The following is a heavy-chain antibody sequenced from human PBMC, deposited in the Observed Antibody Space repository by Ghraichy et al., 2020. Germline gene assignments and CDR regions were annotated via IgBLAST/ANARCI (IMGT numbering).Heavy chain of an antibody. V-gene: IGHV3-43*01. CDR1: GFTFDDYT. CDR2: ISWDGGTT. D-gene: IGHD4-17*01. J-gene: IGHJ6*02. Sequence: GGSLRLSCAASGFTFDDYTMHWVRQAPGKGLEWVSLISWDGGTTYYADPVKRRFTISRDNSKNSLYLQMNSLRTEDTALYYCAKDNDYGDYVSYYGMDVWGHGTTVTVSS. CDR3: AKDNDYGDYVSYYGMDV.